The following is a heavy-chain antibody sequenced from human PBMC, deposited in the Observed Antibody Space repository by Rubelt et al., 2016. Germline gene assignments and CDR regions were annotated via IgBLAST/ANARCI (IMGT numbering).Heavy chain of an antibody. Sequence: QVQLQESGPGLLKPSETLSLTCTVSGGSISTYYWSWIRQPPGKGLEWIGNIYYSGSTKYNPSLKSRVTISVDTSKNQFSLRLGSVTAADTAVYYCAGGIVGATRWSDYGRDGWGQGTTVTVSS. V-gene: IGHV4-59*12. CDR3: AGGIVGATRWSDYGRDG. CDR2: IYYSGST. J-gene: IGHJ6*02. CDR1: GGSISTYY. D-gene: IGHD1-26*01.